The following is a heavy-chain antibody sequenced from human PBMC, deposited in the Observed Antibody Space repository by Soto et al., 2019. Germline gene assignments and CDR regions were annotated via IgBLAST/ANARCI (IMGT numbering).Heavy chain of an antibody. CDR1: GGSISSGGYY. CDR3: ARGGYSYARAFDS. Sequence: QVQLQESGPGLVKPSQTLSLTCTVSGGSISSGGYYWNWIRQHPGKGLEWMGYIYYSGRTYYNPSLKSRVTMAVDTSRNQFFLKLSSVTAADTAVYYCARGGYSYARAFDSWGLGTLVTVSS. J-gene: IGHJ4*02. CDR2: IYYSGRT. D-gene: IGHD3-22*01. V-gene: IGHV4-31*03.